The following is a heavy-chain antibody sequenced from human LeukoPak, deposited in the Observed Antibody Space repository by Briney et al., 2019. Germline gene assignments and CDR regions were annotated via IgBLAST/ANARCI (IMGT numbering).Heavy chain of an antibody. CDR2: ITENGKTI. CDR3: AKDEWPQLLSPSNWFDP. J-gene: IGHJ5*02. Sequence: GGSLRLSCAASTSNFNYYYMNWIRQAPGRGLEWLSYITENGKTIFYADSVRGRFTMSRDNARKSLFLQMNNLKIEDTAVYYCAKDEWPQLLSPSNWFDPWGQGTLVTVSS. V-gene: IGHV3-11*01. D-gene: IGHD2-2*01. CDR1: TSNFNYYY.